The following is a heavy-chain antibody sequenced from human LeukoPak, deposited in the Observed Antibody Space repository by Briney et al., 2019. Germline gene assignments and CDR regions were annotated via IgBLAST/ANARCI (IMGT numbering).Heavy chain of an antibody. CDR1: GFNFNDAW. CDR3: TARVVTTNEF. J-gene: IGHJ4*02. Sequence: GGSLRLSCLGSGFNFNDAWMNWVRQAPGKGLEWVGRVKSGGTTDDTAPMKGRLTISRDDSKRTVYLQMNSLKTEDTAMYFCTARVVTTNEFWGQGTLVTVSS. CDR2: VKSGGTT. D-gene: IGHD2-21*02. V-gene: IGHV3-15*01.